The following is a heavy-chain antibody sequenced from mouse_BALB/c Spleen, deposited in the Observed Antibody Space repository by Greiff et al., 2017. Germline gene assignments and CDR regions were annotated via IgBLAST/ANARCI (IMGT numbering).Heavy chain of an antibody. Sequence: EVQLQQSGPELVKPGASVKISCKASGYTFTDYNMHWVKQSHGKSLEWIGYIYPYNGGTGYNQKFKSKATLTVDNSSSTAYMELRSLTSEDSAVYYCATTMITTFFAYWGQGTLVTVSA. CDR1: GYTFTDYN. CDR3: ATTMITTFFAY. J-gene: IGHJ3*01. D-gene: IGHD2-4*01. CDR2: IYPYNGGT. V-gene: IGHV1S29*02.